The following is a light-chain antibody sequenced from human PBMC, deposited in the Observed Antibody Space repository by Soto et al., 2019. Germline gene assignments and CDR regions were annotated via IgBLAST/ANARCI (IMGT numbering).Light chain of an antibody. CDR2: GAS. Sequence: EIVMTHSPATLSVSPGERATLSCSASQSLSNNIYLAWYQQKPGQAPRLLIHGASSRATGIPDRFSGSGSGTDFTLTISRLEPEDFAVYYCQQYGGSPRTFGQGTKVDIK. CDR3: QQYGGSPRT. J-gene: IGKJ1*01. CDR1: QSLSNNIY. V-gene: IGKV3-20*01.